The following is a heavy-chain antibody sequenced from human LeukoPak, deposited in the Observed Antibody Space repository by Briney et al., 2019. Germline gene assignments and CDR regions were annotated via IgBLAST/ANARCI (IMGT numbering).Heavy chain of an antibody. J-gene: IGHJ4*02. CDR2: ISSGGNTI. Sequence: GGSLRLSCAASGFTFSDYYMSWIRQVPGKGLEWVSYISSGGNTIYYADSVRGRFTISRDNAKNSLYLQMNSLRAEDTAVYYCAKDPSGWFGYYFDYWGQGTLVTVSS. D-gene: IGHD3-10*01. CDR1: GFTFSDYY. V-gene: IGHV3-11*01. CDR3: AKDPSGWFGYYFDY.